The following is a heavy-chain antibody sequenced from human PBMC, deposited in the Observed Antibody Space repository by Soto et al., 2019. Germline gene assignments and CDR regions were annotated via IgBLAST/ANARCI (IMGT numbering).Heavy chain of an antibody. CDR1: GYTFTSYA. J-gene: IGHJ4*02. Sequence: QVQLVQSGAEVKKPGASVKVSCKASGYTFTSYAMHWVRQAPGQRLEWMGWINAGNGNTKYSQKFQGRVTITRDTSASRAYMELSSLRSEDTAVYYCAGAHYSSGWAYYFDYWGQGTLVTVSS. CDR3: AGAHYSSGWAYYFDY. CDR2: INAGNGNT. V-gene: IGHV1-3*01. D-gene: IGHD6-19*01.